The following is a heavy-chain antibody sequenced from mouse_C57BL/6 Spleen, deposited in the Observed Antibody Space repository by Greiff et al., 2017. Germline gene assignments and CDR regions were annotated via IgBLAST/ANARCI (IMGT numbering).Heavy chain of an antibody. J-gene: IGHJ4*01. CDR3: AFIYYDYDRDYYAMDY. Sequence: EVQRVESGAELVKPGASVKLSCTASGFNIKDYYMHWVKQRTEQGLEWIGRIDPEDGETKYAPKFQGKATITADTSSNTAYLQLSSLTSEDTAVYYCAFIYYDYDRDYYAMDYWGQGTSVTVSS. V-gene: IGHV14-2*01. CDR2: IDPEDGET. D-gene: IGHD2-4*01. CDR1: GFNIKDYY.